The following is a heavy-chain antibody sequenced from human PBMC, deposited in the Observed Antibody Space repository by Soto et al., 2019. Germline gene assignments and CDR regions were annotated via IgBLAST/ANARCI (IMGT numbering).Heavy chain of an antibody. V-gene: IGHV1-3*01. D-gene: IGHD4-17*01. CDR2: INAGTGNT. J-gene: IGHJ4*02. CDR1: GYIFTNYA. Sequence: QVQLVQSGAEVKTPGASVKLSCKASGYIFTNYAIHWVRQAPGQRLEWMGWINAGTGNTRYSQKFQGRITISKDASASTAYIDLNSLRSEDTAVYYCARDQTTSSTRQVDYWGQGSLVTVSS. CDR3: ARDQTTSSTRQVDY.